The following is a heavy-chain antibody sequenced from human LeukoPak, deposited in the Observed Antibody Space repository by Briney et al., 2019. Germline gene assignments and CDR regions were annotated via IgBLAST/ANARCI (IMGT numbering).Heavy chain of an antibody. J-gene: IGHJ5*02. V-gene: IGHV3-7*01. CDR3: ASHYCSGGSCYFGWFDP. CDR2: IKQDGSEK. CDR1: GGSISSSSYY. Sequence: PSETLSLTCTVSGGSISSSSYYWGWIRQPPGKGLEWVANIKQDGSEKYYVDSVKGRFTISRDNAKNSLYLQMNSLRAEDTAVYYCASHYCSGGSCYFGWFDPWGQGTLVTVSS. D-gene: IGHD2-15*01.